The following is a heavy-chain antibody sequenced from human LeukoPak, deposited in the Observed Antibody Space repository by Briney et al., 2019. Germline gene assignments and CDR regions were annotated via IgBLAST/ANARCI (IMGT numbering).Heavy chain of an antibody. CDR3: AREPKQWLTPIDY. CDR1: GFTFSSYA. V-gene: IGHV3-23*01. Sequence: GGSLRLSCAASGFTFSSYAMNWVRQAPGKGLEWVSVIRGSGDSTYYADSVKGRFTISRDNAKNSVYLQMNSLRAEDTAVYYCAREPKQWLTPIDYWGQGTLVTVSS. CDR2: IRGSGDST. D-gene: IGHD6-19*01. J-gene: IGHJ4*02.